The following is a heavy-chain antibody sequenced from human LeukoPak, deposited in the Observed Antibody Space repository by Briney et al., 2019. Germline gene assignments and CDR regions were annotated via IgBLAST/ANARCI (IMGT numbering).Heavy chain of an antibody. CDR1: GFTFSSYD. CDR2: ILYDRSNK. J-gene: IGHJ6*03. Sequence: GGSLRLSCAASGFTFSSYDIHRVRQAPGKGLEWVAFILYDRSNKYYADSVRGRFTISRDNSKNTLYLQMNSLIAEDTAVYFCAKGSKAVLFTRDHYMDVWGKGTTVTTSS. D-gene: IGHD6-19*01. CDR3: AKGSKAVLFTRDHYMDV. V-gene: IGHV3-30*02.